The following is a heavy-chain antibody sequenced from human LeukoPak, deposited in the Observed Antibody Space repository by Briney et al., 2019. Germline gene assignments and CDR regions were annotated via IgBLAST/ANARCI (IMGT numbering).Heavy chain of an antibody. Sequence: GASVKVSCKASGYTFTSYDINWVRQATGQGLEWMGWMNPNSGNTGYAQKFQGRVTMTRNTSISTAYMELSSLRIEDTAVYYCASYYDNSGSYLKSFDSWGQGTLVTVSS. CDR1: GYTFTSYD. CDR2: MNPNSGNT. V-gene: IGHV1-8*01. D-gene: IGHD3-22*01. CDR3: ASYYDNSGSYLKSFDS. J-gene: IGHJ4*02.